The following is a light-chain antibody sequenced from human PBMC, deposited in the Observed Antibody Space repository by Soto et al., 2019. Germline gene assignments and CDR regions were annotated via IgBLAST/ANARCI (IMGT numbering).Light chain of an antibody. V-gene: IGLV2-14*03. CDR2: DVS. CDR1: SSDIGGYNY. Sequence: QSVLTQPASVSGSPGQSITISCTGSSSDIGGYNYVSWYQQHPGKAPKLLIYDVSYRPSGISDRFSGSKSGNTASLTISGLQPDDEADYYCSSYGASSTLFGGGTKLPS. CDR3: SSYGASSTL. J-gene: IGLJ2*01.